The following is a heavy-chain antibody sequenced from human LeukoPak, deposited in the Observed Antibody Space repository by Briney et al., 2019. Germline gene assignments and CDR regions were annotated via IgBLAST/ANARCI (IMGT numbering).Heavy chain of an antibody. CDR1: GYTFTGYY. Sequence: ASVKVSCKASGYTFTGYYMHWVRQAPGQGLEWMGWINPNSGGTNYAQKFQGRVTMTRDTSISTAYMELNRLRSDDTAVYYCARTPYYGSGSYSYWGQGTLVTVSS. J-gene: IGHJ4*02. CDR2: INPNSGGT. D-gene: IGHD3-10*01. CDR3: ARTPYYGSGSYSY. V-gene: IGHV1-2*02.